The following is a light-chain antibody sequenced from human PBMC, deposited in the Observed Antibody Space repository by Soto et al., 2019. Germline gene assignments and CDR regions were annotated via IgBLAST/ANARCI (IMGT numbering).Light chain of an antibody. CDR2: STS. CDR1: AGAVTSRFY. J-gene: IGLJ3*02. Sequence: QTVVTQEPSLTVSLGGTVTLTCASSAGAVTSRFYPNWFQQKPGQAPTTLIYSTSNKHSWTPARFSGSLLGGKAAPTLSGVQPEDEADYYCLLYYGGAQIWVFGGGTKLTVL. CDR3: LLYYGGAQIWV. V-gene: IGLV7-43*01.